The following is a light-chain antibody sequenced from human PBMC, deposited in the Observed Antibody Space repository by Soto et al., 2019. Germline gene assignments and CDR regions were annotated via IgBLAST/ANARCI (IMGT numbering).Light chain of an antibody. CDR1: TGTVTSAHY. CDR2: DTT. CDR3: LLSYSDTRV. V-gene: IGLV7-46*01. J-gene: IGLJ2*01. Sequence: QAVVTQEPSLTVSPGGTVTLTCGSSTGTVTSAHYPYWFQQKPGQAPRTLIYDTTNKHSWTPARFSGSLLGGKAALTLSGAQPEDEAEYYCLLSYSDTRVFGGGTKLTVL.